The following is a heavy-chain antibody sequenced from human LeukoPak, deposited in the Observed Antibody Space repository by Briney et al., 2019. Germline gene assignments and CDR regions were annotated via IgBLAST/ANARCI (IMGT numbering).Heavy chain of an antibody. D-gene: IGHD6-13*01. CDR2: ISSSSTI. Sequence: GGSLRLSCAASGFTFSSYSMNWVRQAPGKGLEWVSYISSSSTIYYADSVKGRFTISRDNAKNSLYLQMNSLRAEDTAVYYCARGLGVAAAGTSAYWGQGTLVTVSS. CDR3: ARGLGVAAAGTSAY. V-gene: IGHV3-48*04. CDR1: GFTFSSYS. J-gene: IGHJ4*02.